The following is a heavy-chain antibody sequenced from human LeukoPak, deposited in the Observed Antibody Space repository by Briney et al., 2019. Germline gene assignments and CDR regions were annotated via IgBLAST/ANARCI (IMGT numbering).Heavy chain of an antibody. CDR2: ISAYNGNT. Sequence: GASVKVSCKASGYTFTSYGISWVRQAPGQGLEWMGWISAYNGNTNYAQKLQGRVTMTTDTSTSTAYMELRSLRSDDTAVYYCARSSRGWYWGDYYFDYWGQGTLVTVSS. CDR3: ARSSRGWYWGDYYFDY. D-gene: IGHD6-19*01. CDR1: GYTFTSYG. J-gene: IGHJ4*02. V-gene: IGHV1-18*01.